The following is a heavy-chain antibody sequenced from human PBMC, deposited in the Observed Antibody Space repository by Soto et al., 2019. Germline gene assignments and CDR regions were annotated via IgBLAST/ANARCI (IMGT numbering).Heavy chain of an antibody. D-gene: IGHD3-9*01. Sequence: GGSLRLSCAASGFTVSNNYMNWVRQAPGKGLEWVSVIYSGGSTYYADSVKGRFTISRDTSKNTLFLQLSSLRADDTAVHYCARGGYDTLPGWAPSPTYSFHNWGHGTLVTVSS. CDR1: GFTVSNNY. V-gene: IGHV3-53*01. J-gene: IGHJ4*01. CDR3: ARGGYDTLPGWAPSPTYSFHN. CDR2: IYSGGST.